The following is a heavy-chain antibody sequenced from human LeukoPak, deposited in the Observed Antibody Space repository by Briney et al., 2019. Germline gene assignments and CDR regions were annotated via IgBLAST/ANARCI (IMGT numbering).Heavy chain of an antibody. CDR1: VGYFRGYH. D-gene: IGHD1-26*01. J-gene: IGHJ5*02. CDR2: VNESGGT. V-gene: IGHV4-34*01. CDR3: ARGQGATVPKVGKNWFDP. Sequence: SDTLSLPCAVYVGYFRGYHWNWIRQPPGKGPEGIGEVNESGGTNINPSLRSRVILSVDTSMNQFSLKLISVTAADTGVYYCARGQGATVPKVGKNWFDPWGHGTRVIVSP.